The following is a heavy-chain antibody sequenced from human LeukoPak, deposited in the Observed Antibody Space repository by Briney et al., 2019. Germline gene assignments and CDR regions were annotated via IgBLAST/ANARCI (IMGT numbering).Heavy chain of an antibody. CDR2: IYTSGST. D-gene: IGHD2-8*02. CDR3: ARGFWSRYYDY. CDR1: GGSISSYY. Sequence: PSETLSLTCTVSGGSISSYYWSWIRQPAGKGLEWIGRIYTSGSTNYNPSLKSRVTILVDSSKNQFSLRLSSVTAADTAVYYCARGFWSRYYDYWGQGTLVTVSS. J-gene: IGHJ4*02. V-gene: IGHV4-4*07.